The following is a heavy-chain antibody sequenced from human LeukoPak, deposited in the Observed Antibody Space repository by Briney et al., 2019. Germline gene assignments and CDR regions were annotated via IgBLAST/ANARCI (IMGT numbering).Heavy chain of an antibody. CDR1: GFTFSDYY. D-gene: IGHD2/OR15-2a*01. CDR3: AKDISYFYFDY. J-gene: IGHJ4*02. V-gene: IGHV3-11*01. CDR2: ISSSGSTI. Sequence: GGSLRLSCAASGFTFSDYYMSWIRQAPGKGLEWVSYISSSGSTIYYADSVKGRFTISRDNSKNTLYLQMNSLRAEDTAVYYCAKDISYFYFDYWGQGTLVTVSS.